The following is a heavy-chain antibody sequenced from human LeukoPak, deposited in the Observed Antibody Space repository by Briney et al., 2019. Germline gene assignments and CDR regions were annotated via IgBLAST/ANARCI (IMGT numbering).Heavy chain of an antibody. D-gene: IGHD2-2*01. J-gene: IGHJ5*02. CDR1: GYTFTSYG. V-gene: IGHV1-18*01. CDR2: ISAYNGNT. Sequence: ASVKVPCKASGYTFTSYGISWVRQAPGQGLEWMGWISAYNGNTNYAQKLQGRVTMTTDTSTSTAYMELRSLRSDDTAVYYCARGGTVVVPAAIHWFDPWGQGTLVTVSS. CDR3: ARGGTVVVPAAIHWFDP.